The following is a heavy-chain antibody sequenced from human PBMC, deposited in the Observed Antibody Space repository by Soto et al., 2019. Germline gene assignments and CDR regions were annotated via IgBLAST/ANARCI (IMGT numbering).Heavy chain of an antibody. CDR1: GFTFSSYA. D-gene: IGHD6-19*01. J-gene: IGHJ4*02. CDR2: ISYDGSNK. V-gene: IGHV3-30-3*01. Sequence: GGSLRLSCAASGFTFSSYAMHWVRQAPGKGLEWVAVISYDGSNKYYADSVKGRFTISRDNSKNTLYLQMNSLRAEDMAVYYCARDAGLVHLHEYYLDYWGQGTLVTVSS. CDR3: ARDAGLVHLHEYYLDY.